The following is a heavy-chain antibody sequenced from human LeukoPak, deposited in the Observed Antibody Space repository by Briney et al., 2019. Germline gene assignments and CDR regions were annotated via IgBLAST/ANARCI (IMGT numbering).Heavy chain of an antibody. V-gene: IGHV4-39*01. D-gene: IGHD5-12*01. CDR1: GGSISSSSYY. CDR3: ARRGGGYDGRDY. CDR2: IYYSGST. J-gene: IGHJ4*02. Sequence: SETLSLTCTVSGGSISSSSYYWGWIRQPPGKGLEWIGSIYYSGSTYYNPSLKSRVTISVDTSKNRVSLKLSSVTAADTAVYYCARRGGGYDGRDYWGQGTLVTVSS.